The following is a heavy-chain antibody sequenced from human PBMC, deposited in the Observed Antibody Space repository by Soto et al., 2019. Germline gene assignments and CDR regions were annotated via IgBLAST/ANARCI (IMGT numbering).Heavy chain of an antibody. CDR1: GGSISSSSYY. Sequence: PSETLSLTCTVSGGSISSSSYYWGWIRQPPGKGLEWIGSIYYSGSTYYNPSLKSRVTISVDTSKNQFSLKLSSVTAADTAVYYCARLDCSSASCYDPFDYWG. CDR3: ARLDCSSASCYDPFDY. J-gene: IGHJ4*01. CDR2: IYYSGST. V-gene: IGHV4-39*01. D-gene: IGHD2-2*01.